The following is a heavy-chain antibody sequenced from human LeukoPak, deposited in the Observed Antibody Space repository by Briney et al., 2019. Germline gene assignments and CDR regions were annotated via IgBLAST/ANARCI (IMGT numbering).Heavy chain of an antibody. CDR1: GFTFSSYFC. J-gene: IGHJ1*01. CDR3: ATLSGSYRS. V-gene: IGHV3-74*01. D-gene: IGHD1-26*01. Sequence: GGSLRLSCAASGFTFSSYFCMYWVRQAPGKGRVWVSRIKSDGSSSTYADSVKGRFTISRDNAKNSLYLQMNTLRAEDTAVYYCATLSGSYRSWGQGTLVTVSS. CDR2: IKSDGSSS.